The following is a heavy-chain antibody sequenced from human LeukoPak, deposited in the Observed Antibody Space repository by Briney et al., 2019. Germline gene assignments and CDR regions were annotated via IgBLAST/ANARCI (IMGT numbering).Heavy chain of an antibody. CDR2: IKQDGSEK. J-gene: IGHJ4*02. D-gene: IGHD2-15*01. CDR1: GFIFSSYW. Sequence: GGSLRLSCAASGFIFSSYWMSWVRQAPGKGLEWVANIKQDGSEKYYVDSVKGRFTISRDNAKNSLYLQMNSLRAEDTAVYYCVVGVYWGQGSLVTVSS. CDR3: VVGVY. V-gene: IGHV3-7*01.